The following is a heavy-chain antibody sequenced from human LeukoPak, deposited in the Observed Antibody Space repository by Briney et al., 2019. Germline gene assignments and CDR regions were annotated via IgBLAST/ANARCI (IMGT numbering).Heavy chain of an antibody. D-gene: IGHD2-2*02. CDR1: GFSFRDFA. Sequence: GGSLRLSCAASGFSFRDFAVHWVRQAPGKGLEYMGNINKDGSEKNYVDSVRGRFTISRDNAENSLFLQMNSLRAEDTAVYYCAREADIVVVPAAIPHYYYYYMDVWGKGTTVTISS. V-gene: IGHV3-7*01. CDR3: AREADIVVVPAAIPHYYYYYMDV. CDR2: INKDGSEK. J-gene: IGHJ6*03.